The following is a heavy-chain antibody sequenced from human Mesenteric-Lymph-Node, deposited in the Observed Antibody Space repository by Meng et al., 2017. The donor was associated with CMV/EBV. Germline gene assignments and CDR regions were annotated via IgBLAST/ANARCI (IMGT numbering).Heavy chain of an antibody. CDR2: IWYDGSNK. CDR1: GFTVSSNY. CDR3: AKDLYGMDV. J-gene: IGHJ6*02. V-gene: IGHV3-33*06. Sequence: GESLKISCAASGFTVSSNYMSWVRQAPGKGLEWVAVIWYDGSNKYYADSVKGRFTISRDNSKNTLYLQMNCLRAEDTAVYYCAKDLYGMDVWGQGTTVTVSS.